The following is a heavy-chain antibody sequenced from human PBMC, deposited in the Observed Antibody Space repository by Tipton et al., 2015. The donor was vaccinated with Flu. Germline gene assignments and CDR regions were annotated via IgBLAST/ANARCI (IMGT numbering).Heavy chain of an antibody. V-gene: IGHV1-69*01. CDR1: GGTFSSYA. J-gene: IGHJ5*02. D-gene: IGHD6-19*01. CDR2: IIPIFGTA. Sequence: QSGAEVKKPGSSVKVSCKASGGTFSSYAISWVRQAPGQGLEWMGGIIPIFGTANYAQKFQGRVTITADESTSTAYMELSSLRSEDTAVYYCARGGDLDSSGWYNWFDPWGQGTLVTVSS. CDR3: ARGGDLDSSGWYNWFDP.